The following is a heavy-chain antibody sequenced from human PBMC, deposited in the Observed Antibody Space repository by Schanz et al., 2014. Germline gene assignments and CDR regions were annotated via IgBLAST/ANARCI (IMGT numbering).Heavy chain of an antibody. CDR1: GFSFNSYA. D-gene: IGHD6-19*01. Sequence: QVQLVESGGGVVQPGGSLRLSCAASGFSFNSYAFHWVRQAPGKGLEWVALISYDGNTKYYADSVKGRFTISRDNSKNTLYLQMNSLRADDTAVYYCARDHQWLARYYMDVWGKGTTVTVSS. J-gene: IGHJ6*03. CDR3: ARDHQWLARYYMDV. V-gene: IGHV3-30-3*01. CDR2: ISYDGNTK.